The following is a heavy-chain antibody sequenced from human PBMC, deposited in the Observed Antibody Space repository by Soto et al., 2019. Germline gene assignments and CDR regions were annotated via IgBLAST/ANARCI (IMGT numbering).Heavy chain of an antibody. D-gene: IGHD3-10*01. Sequence: QVQLVQSGAEVKKPGASVKVSCKASGYTFTNYDNNWVRQATGQGLEWVGWMTPISGDTGYAQNFQGRVTMTRDTPRSTAYLELSSLTSEDTAVYYCARNLYNTGSFDHWGQGTLVTVSS. CDR3: ARNLYNTGSFDH. J-gene: IGHJ4*02. V-gene: IGHV1-8*02. CDR1: GYTFTNYD. CDR2: MTPISGDT.